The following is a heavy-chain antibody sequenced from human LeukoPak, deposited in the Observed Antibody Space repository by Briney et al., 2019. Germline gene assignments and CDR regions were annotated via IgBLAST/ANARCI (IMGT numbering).Heavy chain of an antibody. D-gene: IGHD3-10*01. J-gene: IGHJ6*02. V-gene: IGHV3-23*01. CDR2: TSGSGGST. CDR3: GKDRGVTMVRGVIISSYYGMDV. CDR1: GFTFSSYA. Sequence: GGSLRLSCAASGFTFSSYAMSWVRQAPGKGLEWVSATSGSGGSTYYADSVKGRFTISRDNSKNTLYLQMNSLRAEDAAVYHCGKDRGVTMVRGVIISSYYGMDVWGQGTTVTVSS.